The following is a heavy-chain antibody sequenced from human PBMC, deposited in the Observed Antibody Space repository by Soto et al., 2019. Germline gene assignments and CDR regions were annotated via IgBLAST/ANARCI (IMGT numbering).Heavy chain of an antibody. Sequence: GGSLRLSVAASGFKFSNYWMTWVRQAPGKGLEWVGNIKHDTSEAHYADSVKGRFTITRDNIKNFLFLQMNGLRADDTASYYCARDGLLFSGPYRPSRFDYWGLGTLVTVSS. D-gene: IGHD3-16*02. J-gene: IGHJ4*02. V-gene: IGHV3-7*03. CDR2: IKHDTSEA. CDR3: ARDGLLFSGPYRPSRFDY. CDR1: GFKFSNYW.